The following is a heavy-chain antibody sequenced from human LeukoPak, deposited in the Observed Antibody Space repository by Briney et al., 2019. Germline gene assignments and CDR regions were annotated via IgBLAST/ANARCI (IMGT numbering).Heavy chain of an antibody. D-gene: IGHD6-6*01. CDR3: ARSPSSAVGYYMDV. CDR1: GFTFSSYA. CDR2: ISYDGSNK. V-gene: IGHV3-30*01. J-gene: IGHJ6*03. Sequence: PGGSLRLSCAASGFTFSSYAMHWVRQAPGKGLEWVAVISYDGSNKYYADSVKGRFTISRDNSKNTLYLQMNSLRAEDTAVYYCARSPSSAVGYYMDVWGKGTTVTVSS.